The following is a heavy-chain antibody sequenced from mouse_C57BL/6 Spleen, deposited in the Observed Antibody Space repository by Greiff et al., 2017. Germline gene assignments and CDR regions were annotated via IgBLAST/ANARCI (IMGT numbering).Heavy chain of an antibody. CDR1: GYTFTDYN. CDR2: INPNNGGT. D-gene: IGHD1-1*01. V-gene: IGHV1-22*01. J-gene: IGHJ2*01. CDR3: ARSATLVLDY. Sequence: EVQGVESGPELVKPGASVKMSCKASGYTFTDYNMHWVKQSHGKSLEWIGYINPNNGGTSYNQKFKGKATLTVNKSSSTASMELRSLTSEESAVYYCARSATLVLDYWGQGTTLTVSS.